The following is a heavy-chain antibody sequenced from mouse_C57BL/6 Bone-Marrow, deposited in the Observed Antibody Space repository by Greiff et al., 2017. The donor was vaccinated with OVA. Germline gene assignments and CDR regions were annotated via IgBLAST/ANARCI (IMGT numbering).Heavy chain of an antibody. D-gene: IGHD2-4*01. V-gene: IGHV1-47*01. Sequence: QVQLKPSGAELVKPGASVKMSCKASGYTFTTYPIEWMKQNHGKSLEWIGNFHPYNDDTKYNEKFKGKATLTVEKSSSTVYLELSRLTSDDSAVYYCARPGDYDGDWFAYWGQGTLVTVSA. J-gene: IGHJ3*01. CDR2: FHPYNDDT. CDR1: GYTFTTYP. CDR3: ARPGDYDGDWFAY.